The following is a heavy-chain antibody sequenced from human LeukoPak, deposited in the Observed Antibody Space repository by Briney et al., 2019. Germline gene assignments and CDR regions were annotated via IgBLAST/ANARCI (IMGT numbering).Heavy chain of an antibody. J-gene: IGHJ5*02. V-gene: IGHV4-30-4*01. D-gene: IGHD2-15*01. CDR1: GGSISSGDYY. CDR3: AGVVAATALNWFDP. CDR2: IYYSGST. Sequence: SETLSFTCTVSGGSISSGDYYWSWIRQPPGKGLEWIGYIYYSGSTYYNPSLKSRVTISVDTSKNQFSLKLSSVTAADTAVYYCAGVVAATALNWFDPWGQGTLVTVSS.